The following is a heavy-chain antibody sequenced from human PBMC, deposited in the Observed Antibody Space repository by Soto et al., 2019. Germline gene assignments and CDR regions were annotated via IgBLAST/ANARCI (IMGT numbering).Heavy chain of an antibody. CDR1: GFTFSIYW. Sequence: PGGSLRLSCAASGFTFSIYWMHWVRQAPGKGLVWVSRINSDGSSTSYADSVKGRFTISRDNAKNTLYLQMNSLRAEDTAVYYCAGGFIYGDSLDYWGEGTLVTVSS. CDR3: AGGFIYGDSLDY. D-gene: IGHD4-17*01. V-gene: IGHV3-74*01. J-gene: IGHJ4*02. CDR2: INSDGSST.